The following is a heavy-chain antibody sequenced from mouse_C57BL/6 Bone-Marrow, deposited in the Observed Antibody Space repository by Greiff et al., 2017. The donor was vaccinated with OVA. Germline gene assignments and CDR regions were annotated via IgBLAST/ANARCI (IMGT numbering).Heavy chain of an antibody. CDR1: GFTFSSYA. CDR3: TRVPDYYGSSRYAMDY. Sequence: EVKLMESGEGLVKPGGSLKLSCAASGFTFSSYAMSWVRQTPEQRLEWVAYISSGGDYIYYADTVKGRFTISRDNARNTLYLQMSSLKSEDTAMYYCTRVPDYYGSSRYAMDYWGQGTSVTVSS. CDR2: ISSGGDYI. D-gene: IGHD1-1*01. J-gene: IGHJ4*01. V-gene: IGHV5-9-1*02.